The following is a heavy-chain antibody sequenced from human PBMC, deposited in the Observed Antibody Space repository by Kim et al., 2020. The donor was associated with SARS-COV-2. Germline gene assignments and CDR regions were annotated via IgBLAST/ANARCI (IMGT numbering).Heavy chain of an antibody. D-gene: IGHD4-17*01. V-gene: IGHV4-34*01. J-gene: IGHJ6*01. CDR1: GGSFSGYY. CDR2: INHSGST. Sequence: SETLSLTCAVYGGSFSGYYWSWIRQPPGKGLEWIGEINHSGSTNYNPSLKSRVTISVDTSKNQFSLKLSSGTAADTAVYYCARSHGDYVFLDYYYYGMDV. CDR3: ARSHGDYVFLDYYYYGMDV.